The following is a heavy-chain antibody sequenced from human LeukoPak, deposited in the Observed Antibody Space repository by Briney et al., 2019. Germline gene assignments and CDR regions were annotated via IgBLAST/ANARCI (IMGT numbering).Heavy chain of an antibody. CDR1: GFTFSSYS. CDR3: ARDTNYGDAFDI. V-gene: IGHV3-48*01. J-gene: IGHJ3*02. CDR2: ISSSSTI. Sequence: PGGSLRLSCAASGFTFSSYSMNWVRQAPGKGLEWVSYISSSSTIYYADSVKGRFTISRDNAKNSLYLQMNSLRAEDTAVYYCARDTNYGDAFDIWGQGTMVTVSS. D-gene: IGHD4-17*01.